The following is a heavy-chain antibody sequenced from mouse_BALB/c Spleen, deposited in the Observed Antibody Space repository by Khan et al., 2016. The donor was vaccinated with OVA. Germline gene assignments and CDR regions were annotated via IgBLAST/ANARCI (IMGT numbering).Heavy chain of an antibody. D-gene: IGHD1-2*01. CDR2: IWGDGST. Sequence: QVQLKQSGPGLVAPSQSLSITCTVSGFSLTGYGINWVRQPPGKGLEWLGMIWGDGSTDYNSALKSRLSISKDNSKSQVFLKMNSLQTDDTARYYCARELRLGGFAYWGQGTLVTGSA. CDR3: ARELRLGGFAY. CDR1: GFSLTGYG. J-gene: IGHJ3*01. V-gene: IGHV2-6-7*01.